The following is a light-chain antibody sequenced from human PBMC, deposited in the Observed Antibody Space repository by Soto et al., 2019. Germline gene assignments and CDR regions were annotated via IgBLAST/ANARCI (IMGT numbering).Light chain of an antibody. CDR1: XXVXSSY. V-gene: IGKV3-20*01. J-gene: IGKJ1*01. CDR2: GAS. CDR3: QQYGSSPWT. Sequence: EIVLTQSPGTLSLSPGERATXSCRAXXXVXSSYLACYQQKPGQAPRLLIYGASSRATGIPDRFSGSGSGTDFTLTISRLEPEDFAVYYCQQYGSSPWTFGQGTKVEIK.